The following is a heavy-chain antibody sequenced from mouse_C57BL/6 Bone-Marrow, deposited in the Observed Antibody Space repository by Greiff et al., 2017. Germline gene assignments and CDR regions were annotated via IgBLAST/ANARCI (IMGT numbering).Heavy chain of an antibody. CDR2: IWSGGST. D-gene: IGHD2-12*01. CDR1: GFSLTSYG. Sequence: QVQLQQSGPGLVQPSQSLSITCTVSGFSLTSYGVHWVRQSPGKGLEWLGVIWSGGSTDYNAAFISRLSLSKDNSKSQVFFKMNSLQADDTAIYYCARLRRFAYWGQGTLVTVSA. CDR3: ARLRRFAY. J-gene: IGHJ3*01. V-gene: IGHV2-2*01.